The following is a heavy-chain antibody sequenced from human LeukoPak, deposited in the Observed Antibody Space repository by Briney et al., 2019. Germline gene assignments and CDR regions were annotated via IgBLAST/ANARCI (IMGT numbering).Heavy chain of an antibody. CDR1: GYTFTSYG. D-gene: IGHD5-18*01. Sequence: ASVKVSCKASGYTFTSYGISWVRQAPGQGLEWTGWISAYNGNTNYAQKLQGRVTMTTDTSTSTAYMELRSLRSDDTAVYYCAREIRVKYSYGWGYYGMDVWGQGTTVTVSS. CDR3: AREIRVKYSYGWGYYGMDV. V-gene: IGHV1-18*01. CDR2: ISAYNGNT. J-gene: IGHJ6*02.